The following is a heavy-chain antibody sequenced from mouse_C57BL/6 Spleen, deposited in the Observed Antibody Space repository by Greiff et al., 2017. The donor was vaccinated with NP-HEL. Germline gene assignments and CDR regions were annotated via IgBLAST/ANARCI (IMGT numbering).Heavy chain of an antibody. D-gene: IGHD1-1*01. J-gene: IGHJ4*01. Sequence: QVHVKQPGAELVKPGASVKLSCKASGYTFTSYWMHWVKQRPGQGLEWIGMIHPNSGSTNYNEKFKSKATLTVDKSSSTAYMQLSSLTSEDSAVYYCARGGGSSYEAMDYWGQGTSVTVSS. CDR2: IHPNSGST. CDR3: ARGGGSSYEAMDY. CDR1: GYTFTSYW. V-gene: IGHV1-64*01.